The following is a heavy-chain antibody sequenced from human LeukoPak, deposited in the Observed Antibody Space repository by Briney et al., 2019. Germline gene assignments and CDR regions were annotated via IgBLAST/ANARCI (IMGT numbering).Heavy chain of an antibody. D-gene: IGHD3-10*01. CDR1: GGSFSGYY. J-gene: IGHJ6*03. CDR3: ARAVRGANYCYMDV. CDR2: IYYSGST. V-gene: IGHV4-34*01. Sequence: SETLSLTCAVYGGSFSGYYWGWIRQPPGKGLEWIGTIYYSGSTYYNPSLKSRVTISVDTSKNQFSLKLSSVTAADTAVYYCARAVRGANYCYMDVWGKGTTVTISS.